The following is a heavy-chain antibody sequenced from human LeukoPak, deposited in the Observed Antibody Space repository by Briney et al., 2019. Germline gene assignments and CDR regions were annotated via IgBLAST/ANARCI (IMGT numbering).Heavy chain of an antibody. CDR3: ARVVYDFWSGSPPFSFDY. D-gene: IGHD3-3*01. CDR2: IYTSGST. V-gene: IGHV4-4*07. J-gene: IGHJ4*02. CDR1: GGSISSYY. Sequence: SETLSLTCTVSGGSISSYYWSWIRQPAGKGLEWIGRIYTSGSTNYNPSLKSRVTMSVDTSKNQFSLQLNSVTPEDTAVYYCARVVYDFWSGSPPFSFDYWGQGTLVSVSS.